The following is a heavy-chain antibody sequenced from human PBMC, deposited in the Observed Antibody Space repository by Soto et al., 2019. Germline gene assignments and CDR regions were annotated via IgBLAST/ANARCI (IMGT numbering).Heavy chain of an antibody. Sequence: PVGSMRVPCDAFGLTFVDYAMTCVLQNTGKGLEWVSAISGGGDSTSYADSVKGRFTVSRDGSKNTLYLQMSSLRAEDTALYYCAKGRGGTGSLPPRVDYRGQGPLVTVSS. CDR2: ISGGGDST. CDR1: GLTFVDYA. V-gene: IGHV3-23*01. CDR3: AKGRGGTGSLPPRVDY. J-gene: IGHJ4*02. D-gene: IGHD3-10*01.